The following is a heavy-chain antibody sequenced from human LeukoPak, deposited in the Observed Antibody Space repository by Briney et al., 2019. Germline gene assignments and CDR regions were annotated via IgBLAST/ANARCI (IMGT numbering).Heavy chain of an antibody. J-gene: IGHJ3*02. CDR1: GGSIRSYY. D-gene: IGHD1-26*01. Sequence: PSETLSLTCTVSGGSIRSYYWSWVRQPPGKGLEWIGYISYSGSTNYNPSLKSRVTISVDTSKNQFFLQLRFVTAADTAVYYCARSSGSSYDRAFDIWGQGTMVTVSS. CDR2: ISYSGST. CDR3: ARSSGSSYDRAFDI. V-gene: IGHV4-59*01.